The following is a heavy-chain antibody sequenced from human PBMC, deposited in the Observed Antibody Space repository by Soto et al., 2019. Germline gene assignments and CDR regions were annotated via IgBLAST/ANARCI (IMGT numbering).Heavy chain of an antibody. V-gene: IGHV4-61*01. J-gene: IGHJ3*02. Sequence: SETLSLTCPVSGGSVSSGIYYWSWIRQPPGKGLEWIGYIYYSGSTNYNPSLKSRVTISVDTSKNQFSLKLSSVTAADTAVYYCARDRGTYYYDSSGYNHAFDIWGQGTMVTVSS. CDR2: IYYSGST. CDR3: ARDRGTYYYDSSGYNHAFDI. D-gene: IGHD3-22*01. CDR1: GGSVSSGIYY.